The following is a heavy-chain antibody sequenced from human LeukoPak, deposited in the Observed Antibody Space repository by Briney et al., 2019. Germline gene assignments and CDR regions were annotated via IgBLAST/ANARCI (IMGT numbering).Heavy chain of an antibody. CDR1: GFTFSSYS. CDR2: LSSSSSYI. Sequence: PGGSLRLSCAASGFTFSSYSMNWVRQAPGKGLEWVSSLSSSSSYIYYADSVKGRFTISRDNAKNSLYLQMNSLRAEDTAVYYCARAYYGSGSSYVDYWGQGTLVTVSS. J-gene: IGHJ4*02. V-gene: IGHV3-21*03. CDR3: ARAYYGSGSSYVDY. D-gene: IGHD3-10*01.